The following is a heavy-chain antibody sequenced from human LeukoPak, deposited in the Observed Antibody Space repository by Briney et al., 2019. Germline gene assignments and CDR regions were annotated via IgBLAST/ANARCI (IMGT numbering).Heavy chain of an antibody. CDR3: AREEWFGELSHRFDY. D-gene: IGHD3-10*01. V-gene: IGHV7-4-1*02. Sequence: ASVKVSCKASGYTFTSYGISWVRQAPGQGLEWMGWINTNTGNPTYAQGFTGRFVFSLDTSVSTAYLQISSLKAEDTAVYYCAREEWFGELSHRFDYWGQGTLVTVSS. CDR2: INTNTGNP. CDR1: GYTFTSYG. J-gene: IGHJ4*02.